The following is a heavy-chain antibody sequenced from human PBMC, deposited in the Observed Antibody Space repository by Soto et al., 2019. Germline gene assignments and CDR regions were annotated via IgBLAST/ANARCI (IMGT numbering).Heavy chain of an antibody. CDR1: GFTFSSYW. CDR2: IKQDGSEK. CDR3: ARGTDYYYYYMDV. J-gene: IGHJ6*03. V-gene: IGHV3-7*01. Sequence: GGSLRLSCAASGFTFSSYWMSWVRQAPGKGLERVANIKQDGSEKYYVDSVKGRFTISRDNAKNSLYLQMNSLRAEDTAVYYCARGTDYYYYYMDVWGKGTTVTVSS.